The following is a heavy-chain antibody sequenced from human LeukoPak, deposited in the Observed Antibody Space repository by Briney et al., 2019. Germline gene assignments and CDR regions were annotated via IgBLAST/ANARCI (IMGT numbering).Heavy chain of an antibody. V-gene: IGHV3-33*01. Sequence: GGSLRLSCAASGFTFRSYGMHWVRQAPGKGLEWVAIIWYDGSNKYYADSVKGRFTISRDNSKNTLYLQMNSLRAEDTAVYYCATGGVTLFDYWGQGTLVNGPS. CDR1: GFTFRSYG. D-gene: IGHD3-10*01. CDR2: IWYDGSNK. CDR3: ATGGVTLFDY. J-gene: IGHJ4*02.